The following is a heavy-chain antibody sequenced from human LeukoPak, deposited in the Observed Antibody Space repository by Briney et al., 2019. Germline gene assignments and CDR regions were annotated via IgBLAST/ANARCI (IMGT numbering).Heavy chain of an antibody. CDR2: ISDGAGGRT. V-gene: IGHV3-23*01. CDR1: GFTFSSYT. CDR3: AKEDVDTSFDY. J-gene: IGHJ4*02. D-gene: IGHD5-18*01. Sequence: GRSLRLSCAASGFTFSSYTVHWVRQAPGKGLEWVSAISDGAGGRTYYTDSVKGRFTISRDNSKNTLYLQLNSLRAEDTAVYYCAKEDVDTSFDYWGQGTLVTVSS.